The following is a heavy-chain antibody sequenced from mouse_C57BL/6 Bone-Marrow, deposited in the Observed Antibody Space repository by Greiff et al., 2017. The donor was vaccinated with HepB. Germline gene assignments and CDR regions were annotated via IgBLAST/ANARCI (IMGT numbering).Heavy chain of an antibody. CDR1: GYTFTSYT. V-gene: IGHV1-4*01. CDR2: INPSSGYT. D-gene: IGHD3-1*01. Sequence: QVHVKQSGAELARPGASVKMSCKASGYTFTSYTMHWVKQRPGQGLEWIGYINPSSGYTKYNQKFKDKATLTADKSSSTAYMQLGSLTSEDSAVYYCAGSSFAYWGQGTLVTVSA. CDR3: AGSSFAY. J-gene: IGHJ3*01.